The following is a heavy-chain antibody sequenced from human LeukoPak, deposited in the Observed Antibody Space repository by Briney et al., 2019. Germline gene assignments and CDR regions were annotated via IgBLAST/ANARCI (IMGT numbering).Heavy chain of an antibody. V-gene: IGHV1-18*01. D-gene: IGHD2-2*02. CDR1: GYTFTSYG. CDR3: ARDTPIVVVPAAILVNYYYYGMDV. CDR2: ISAYNGNT. Sequence: GASVKVSCKASGYTFTSYGISWVRQAPGQGLEWMGWISAYNGNTNYAQKPQGRVTMTTDTSTSTAYMKLRSLRSDDTAVYYCARDTPIVVVPAAILVNYYYYGMDVWGQGTTVTVSS. J-gene: IGHJ6*02.